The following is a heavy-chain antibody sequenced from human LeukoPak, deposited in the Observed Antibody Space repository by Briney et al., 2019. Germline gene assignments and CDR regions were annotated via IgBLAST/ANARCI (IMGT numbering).Heavy chain of an antibody. CDR1: GYTLTKLS. J-gene: IGHJ5*02. D-gene: IGHD2-15*01. CDR2: FDPEDGET. V-gene: IGHV1-24*01. Sequence: ASVKVSCKVSGYTLTKLSMHWVRQAPGKGLEWMGVFDPEDGETIYAQNFQGRVTMTEDTSTDTAYMELTSLRTEDTAVDYCWTGARIGGRYMSPRFNWFDTWGQETLVTVSS. CDR3: WTGARIGGRYMSPRFNWFDT.